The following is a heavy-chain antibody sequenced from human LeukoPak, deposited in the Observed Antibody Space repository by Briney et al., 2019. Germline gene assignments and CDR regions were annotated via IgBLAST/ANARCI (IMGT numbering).Heavy chain of an antibody. CDR2: IYYSGST. CDR3: ARDPQYSSSSDAFDI. Sequence: PSETLSLTCTVSGGSVSSGSYYWSWIRQPPGKALEWIGYIYYSGSTNYNPSLMSRVTISVDTSKNQFSLKLSSVTAADTAAYFCARDPQYSSSSDAFDIWGQGTMVTVSS. CDR1: GGSVSSGSYY. D-gene: IGHD6-13*01. J-gene: IGHJ3*02. V-gene: IGHV4-61*01.